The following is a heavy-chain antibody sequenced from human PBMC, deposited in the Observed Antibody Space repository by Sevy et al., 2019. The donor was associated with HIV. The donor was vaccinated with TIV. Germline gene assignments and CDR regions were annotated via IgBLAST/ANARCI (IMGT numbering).Heavy chain of an antibody. J-gene: IGHJ4*02. Sequence: GGSLRLSCAASGFTFSSYAMSWVRQAPGKGLEWVSAISGSGGSTYYADSVKGRFTISRDNSKNTLYLQMNSLRAEDMAVYYCAKDVGFYDSSGYSDFDYWGQGTLVTVSS. CDR3: AKDVGFYDSSGYSDFDY. D-gene: IGHD3-22*01. V-gene: IGHV3-23*01. CDR2: ISGSGGST. CDR1: GFTFSSYA.